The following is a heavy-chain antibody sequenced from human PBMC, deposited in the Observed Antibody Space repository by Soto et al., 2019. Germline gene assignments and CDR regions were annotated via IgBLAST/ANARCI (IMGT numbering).Heavy chain of an antibody. Sequence: ASVKVSCKASGYTFTSYYMHWVRQAPGQGLEWMGIINPSGGSTSYAQKFQGRVTMTRDTSTSTAYMELSSLRSEDTAVYYCARDRKGYDFWSGYRNLYYFDYWGQGTLVTVSS. CDR1: GYTFTSYY. CDR3: ARDRKGYDFWSGYRNLYYFDY. J-gene: IGHJ4*02. V-gene: IGHV1-46*01. D-gene: IGHD3-3*01. CDR2: INPSGGST.